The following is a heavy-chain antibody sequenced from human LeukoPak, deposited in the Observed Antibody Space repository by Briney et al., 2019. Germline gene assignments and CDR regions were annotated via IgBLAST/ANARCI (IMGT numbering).Heavy chain of an antibody. J-gene: IGHJ3*02. CDR2: IYYSGST. D-gene: IGHD3-22*01. Sequence: SETLSLTCTVSGCSISSSSYYWGWLRQPPGKGLEWMGSIYYSGSTYYNPPLKSRVTITVDTSKNQPSLKLRSVTAADTAVYYCASAIRITMIVVVMRAFDIWGQGTMVTVSS. V-gene: IGHV4-39*07. CDR3: ASAIRITMIVVVMRAFDI. CDR1: GCSISSSSYY.